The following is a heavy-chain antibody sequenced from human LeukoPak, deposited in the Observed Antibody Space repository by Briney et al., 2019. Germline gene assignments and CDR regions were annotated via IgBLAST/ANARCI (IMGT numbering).Heavy chain of an antibody. CDR2: IYHSGST. Sequence: SETLSLTCAVSGYFINSGYYWAWIRQPPGKGLEWIGSIYHSGSTYYNPSLKSRVTISVDKSKNQFSLKLSSVTAADTAVYYCARDSKQWLNYYYYGMDVWGKGTTVTVSS. CDR1: GYFINSGYY. CDR3: ARDSKQWLNYYYYGMDV. D-gene: IGHD6-19*01. J-gene: IGHJ6*04. V-gene: IGHV4-38-2*02.